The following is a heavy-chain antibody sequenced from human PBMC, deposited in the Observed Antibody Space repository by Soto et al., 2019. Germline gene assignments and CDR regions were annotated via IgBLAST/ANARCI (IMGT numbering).Heavy chain of an antibody. D-gene: IGHD3-16*01. V-gene: IGHV3-33*01. CDR2: IWDDGIKK. CDR1: GFTFSHYG. CDR3: VRGGNVAGAFDI. J-gene: IGHJ3*02. Sequence: QVQLVQSWGGVVQPGRSLRLSCAASGFTFSHYGMHWVRQAPGKGLEWVAVIWDDGIKKFYPDSVRGRFTISRDNSENTLFLQMNSLTAEDTAIYYCVRGGNVAGAFDIWGQGTMVTVSS.